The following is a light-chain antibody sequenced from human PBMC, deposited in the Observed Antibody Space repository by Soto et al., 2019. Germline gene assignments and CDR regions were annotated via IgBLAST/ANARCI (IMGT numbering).Light chain of an antibody. V-gene: IGLV2-11*01. Sequence: SVLTKPRSVYGSPGQSVAISCTGTTSDVGSYDYVSWYQQHPGKAPELIIFDVTKRPSGVPDRFSGSKSGNTASLTISGLQAEDEADYFCCSYAGDFYVFGPGTKVTVL. CDR2: DVT. CDR1: TSDVGSYDY. J-gene: IGLJ1*01. CDR3: CSYAGDFYV.